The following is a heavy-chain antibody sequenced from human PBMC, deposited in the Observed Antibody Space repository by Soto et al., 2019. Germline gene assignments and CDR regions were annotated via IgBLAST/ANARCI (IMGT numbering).Heavy chain of an antibody. J-gene: IGHJ6*02. V-gene: IGHV4-59*01. D-gene: IGHD6-19*01. CDR3: ARDRGPPGIAVAGKYYYYGMDV. CDR2: IYYSGST. Sequence: SETLSLTCTVSGGSISSYYWSWIRQPPGKGLEWIGYIYYSGSTNYNPSLKSRVTISVDTSKNQFSLKLSSVTAADTAVYYCARDRGPPGIAVAGKYYYYGMDVWGQGTTVTVSS. CDR1: GGSISSYY.